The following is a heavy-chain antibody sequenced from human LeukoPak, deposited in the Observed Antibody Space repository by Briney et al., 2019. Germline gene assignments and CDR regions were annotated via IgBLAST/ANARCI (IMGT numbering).Heavy chain of an antibody. CDR2: IYYNVSI. CDR3: ARGGSSGWYYHFDY. D-gene: IGHD6-19*01. J-gene: IGHJ4*02. V-gene: IGHV4-59*01. CDR1: GGSISSYY. Sequence: SETLSLTCTVSGGSISSYYWSWIRQSPGKGLEWIGYIYYNVSINHNPSLKSRVIISVDTSKNQFSLKLSAVTAADTAVYYCARGGSSGWYYHFDYWGQGTLVTVSS.